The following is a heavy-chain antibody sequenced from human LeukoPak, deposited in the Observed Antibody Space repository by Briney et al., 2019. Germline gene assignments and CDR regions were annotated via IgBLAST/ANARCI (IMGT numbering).Heavy chain of an antibody. CDR3: ARRNPLDY. CDR1: GFTFSNYA. V-gene: IGHV3-23*01. CDR2: ISGGGGGT. J-gene: IGHJ4*02. Sequence: PGGSLRLSCAASGFTFSNYAMSWVRQAPGKGLEWVSTISGGGGGTYYADSVKGRFTISRDNSKNTLYLQMNSLRAEDTAVYYCARRNPLDYWGQGTLVTVSS.